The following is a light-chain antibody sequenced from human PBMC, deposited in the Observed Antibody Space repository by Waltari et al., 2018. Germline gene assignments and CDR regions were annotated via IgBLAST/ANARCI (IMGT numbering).Light chain of an antibody. CDR1: QTISNY. V-gene: IGKV1-39*01. Sequence: CRSSQTISNYLDWYQQKPGKAPRLRVYAASSLNLGVPSRFSGSGSGTEFTLTINSLEPEDVATYYCQQSFRNPLTFGPGTTVDV. CDR3: QQSFRNPLT. J-gene: IGKJ3*01. CDR2: AAS.